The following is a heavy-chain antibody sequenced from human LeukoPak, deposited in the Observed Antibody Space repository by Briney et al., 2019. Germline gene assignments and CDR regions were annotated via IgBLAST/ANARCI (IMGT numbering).Heavy chain of an antibody. V-gene: IGHV1-8*01. Sequence: ASVKVSCKASGYSFTRYDINWVRQATGQGLEWMGQMNPNKGNTGYAQKFQGRVTMTRNTSINTAYMELSSLRSEDTAVYYCARGYSKGGDAFDIWGQGTMVTVSS. D-gene: IGHD4-11*01. J-gene: IGHJ3*02. CDR1: GYSFTRYD. CDR3: ARGYSKGGDAFDI. CDR2: MNPNKGNT.